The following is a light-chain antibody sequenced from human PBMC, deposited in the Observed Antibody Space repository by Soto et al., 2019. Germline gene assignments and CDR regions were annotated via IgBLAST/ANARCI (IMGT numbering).Light chain of an antibody. Sequence: QAVLTQPPSVYGAPGQRVTISCTGSSSNIGAGYDVHWYQQLPGTAPKLLIYGNSNRPSGVPDRFSGSKSGTSASLAITGLQAEDEADYYCQSYDSSYVFGTGTKLTVL. J-gene: IGLJ1*01. CDR1: SSNIGAGYD. CDR2: GNS. V-gene: IGLV1-40*01. CDR3: QSYDSSYV.